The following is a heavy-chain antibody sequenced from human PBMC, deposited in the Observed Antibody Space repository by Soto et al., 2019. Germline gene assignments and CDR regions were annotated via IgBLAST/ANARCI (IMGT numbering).Heavy chain of an antibody. CDR3: ARRHAPRYTTGNNHFDF. CDR1: GGSFSGYY. V-gene: IGHV4-34*01. D-gene: IGHD1-1*01. J-gene: IGHJ4*02. Sequence: SETLSLTCAVYGGSFSGYYWSWIRQPTGKGLEWIGEINHSGSTNYNPSLKSRVTISVDTSKNQFSLKLSSVAAADTAVYYCARRHAPRYTTGNNHFDFWGQGSLVT. CDR2: INHSGST.